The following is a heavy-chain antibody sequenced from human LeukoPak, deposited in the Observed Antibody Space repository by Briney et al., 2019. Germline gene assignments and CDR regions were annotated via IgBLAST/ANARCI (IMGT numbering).Heavy chain of an antibody. D-gene: IGHD1-26*01. CDR2: LYYSGSN. V-gene: IGHV4-59*08. J-gene: IGHJ3*01. CDR1: GDSINTYY. Sequence: KPSETLSLTCAVSGDSINTYYWSWIRQRPGKGLQWIPYLYYSGSNNFNPSLTSRLTISVDPSKNQFSLKLSSVTAADTAVYYCARSGSKPSGGAFDLWGQGTMVTVAS. CDR3: ARSGSKPSGGAFDL.